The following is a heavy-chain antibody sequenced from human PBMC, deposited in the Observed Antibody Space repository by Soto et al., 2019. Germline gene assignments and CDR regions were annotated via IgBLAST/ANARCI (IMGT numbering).Heavy chain of an antibody. D-gene: IGHD4-4*01. J-gene: IGHJ3*02. V-gene: IGHV3-33*01. CDR2: IWYDGSDK. CDR1: GFTLSSNG. CDR3: ARDRYPNYPPDAFDI. Sequence: GGSLRLSCAASGFTLSSNGMHWVRQAPGKGLEWVAFIWYDGSDKYYADSVKGRFTISRDNAKNTLYLQMNSRRAEDTAVYYCARDRYPNYPPDAFDIWGQGTLVTVSS.